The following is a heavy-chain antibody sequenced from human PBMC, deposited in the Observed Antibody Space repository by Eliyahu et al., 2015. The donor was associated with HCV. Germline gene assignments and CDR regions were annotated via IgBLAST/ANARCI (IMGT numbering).Heavy chain of an antibody. CDR2: IGTFDVKT. CDR3: ARDHCLGSPCFAYYDF. CDR1: GYTFSNYG. J-gene: IGHJ4*02. V-gene: IGHV1-18*01. D-gene: IGHD2-15*01. Sequence: QGQLVQSAADVKKPGASVKVSCKASGYTFSNYGVAWVRQAPGQGLEWMGWIGTFDVKTNYAQKFQGRVIMTMDTSTSTAYMELRSLRTDDTAVYYCARDHCLGSPCFAYYDFWGQGTLVTVSS.